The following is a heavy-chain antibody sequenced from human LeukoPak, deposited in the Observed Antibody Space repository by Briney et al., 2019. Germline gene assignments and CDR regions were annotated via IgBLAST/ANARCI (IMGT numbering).Heavy chain of an antibody. CDR2: ISSSSSTI. CDR1: GFTLNDYY. J-gene: IGHJ4*02. CDR3: ARYSSTFDY. Sequence: GGSLRLSCAPPGFTLNDYYMSWIRQAPGKGLEWVSYISSSSSTIYYADSVKGRFTISRDNAKNSLYLQMNSLRAEDTAMYYCARYSSTFDYWGQGTLVTVSS. V-gene: IGHV3-11*04. D-gene: IGHD6-19*01.